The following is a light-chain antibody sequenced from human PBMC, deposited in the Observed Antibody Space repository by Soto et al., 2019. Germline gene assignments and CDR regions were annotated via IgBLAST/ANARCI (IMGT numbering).Light chain of an antibody. J-gene: IGKJ1*01. Sequence: ESVLTESPGTLSLSPGERATLSCRASQSVSSNSLAWYQQKPGQAPSLLIYGASSRATATPDRFSGSGSGTDFTLTISRLEPEDFAVYYCQQFGGSPPSWTFGQGTKVDI. CDR2: GAS. CDR1: QSVSSNS. V-gene: IGKV3-20*01. CDR3: QQFGGSPPSWT.